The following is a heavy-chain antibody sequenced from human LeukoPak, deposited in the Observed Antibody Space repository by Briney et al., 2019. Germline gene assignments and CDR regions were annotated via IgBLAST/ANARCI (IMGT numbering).Heavy chain of an antibody. Sequence: ASVKVSCKASGYTFTSYGFCWVRQAPGQGLEWMGWIRAYNGSTNYAQKRQGRVTMTTDTSTSTAYMELRSLRSDDTAVYYCAREPPNYYGSGSLPDYWGQGTLVTVSS. D-gene: IGHD3-10*01. CDR3: AREPPNYYGSGSLPDY. J-gene: IGHJ4*02. V-gene: IGHV1-18*01. CDR2: IRAYNGST. CDR1: GYTFTSYG.